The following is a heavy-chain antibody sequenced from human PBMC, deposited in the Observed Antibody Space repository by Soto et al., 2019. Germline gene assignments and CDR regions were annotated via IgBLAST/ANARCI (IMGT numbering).Heavy chain of an antibody. CDR2: IYHSGST. Sequence: QLQLKESASGLVKPSQTLSLTCAFSGGSISSGGYSWSWIRQPPGKGLEWIGYIYHSGSTYYNPSLKSRVTIAVDRSKNQFSLKLSSVTAADTAVYYCARGQVVAAQHWGQGTLVTVSS. J-gene: IGHJ4*02. CDR3: ARGQVVAAQH. D-gene: IGHD2-15*01. V-gene: IGHV4-30-2*01. CDR1: GGSISSGGYS.